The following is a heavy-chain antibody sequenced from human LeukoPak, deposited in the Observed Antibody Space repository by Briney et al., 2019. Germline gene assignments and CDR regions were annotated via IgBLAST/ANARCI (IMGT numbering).Heavy chain of an antibody. CDR3: ARANMIISAFDF. Sequence: SETLSLTCTVSGGSISSSGYYWSWIRQPPGKGLEWIGSLYYSGSTNSNPSLKTRVTMSVDTSKNRFSLNLSSMTAADTAVYYCARANMIISAFDFWGQGTMVTVSS. D-gene: IGHD3-16*01. CDR2: LYYSGST. V-gene: IGHV4-61*08. CDR1: GGSISSSGYY. J-gene: IGHJ3*01.